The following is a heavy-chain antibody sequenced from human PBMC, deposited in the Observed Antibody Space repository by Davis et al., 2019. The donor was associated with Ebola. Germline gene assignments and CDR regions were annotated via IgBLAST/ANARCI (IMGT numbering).Heavy chain of an antibody. D-gene: IGHD3-22*01. V-gene: IGHV4-61*01. Sequence: MPSETLSLTCTVSGGSISSSSYYWGWIRQPPGKGLEWIGYIYYSGSTNYNPSLKSRVTISVDTSKNQFSLKLSSVTAADTAEYYCARDSSYDSSGYYDYWGQGTLVTVSS. CDR2: IYYSGST. CDR1: GGSISSSSYY. J-gene: IGHJ4*02. CDR3: ARDSSYDSSGYYDY.